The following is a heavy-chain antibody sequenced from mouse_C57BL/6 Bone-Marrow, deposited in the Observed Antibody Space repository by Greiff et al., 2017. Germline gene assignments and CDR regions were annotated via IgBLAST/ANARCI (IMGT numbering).Heavy chain of an antibody. CDR1: GFTFSDYY. Sequence: DVKLVESGGGLVQPGGSLKLSCAASGFTFSDYYMYWVRQTPEKRLEWVAYISNGGGSTYYPDTVKGRVTISRVNAKNTLYLQMSRLKSEDTAMYYCARHGDYGDYYDCWGQGTTLTVSS. CDR2: ISNGGGST. V-gene: IGHV5-12*01. D-gene: IGHD2-13*01. CDR3: ARHGDYGDYYDC. J-gene: IGHJ2*01.